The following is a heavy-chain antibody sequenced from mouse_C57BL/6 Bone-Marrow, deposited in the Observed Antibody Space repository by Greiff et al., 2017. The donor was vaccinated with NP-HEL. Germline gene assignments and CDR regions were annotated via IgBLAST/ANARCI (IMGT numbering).Heavy chain of an antibody. CDR1: GFTFSDFY. D-gene: IGHD4-1*01. CDR2: SRNKANDYTT. Sequence: EVKLMESGGGLVQSGRSLRLSCATSGFTFSDFYMEWVRQAPGKGLEWIAASRNKANDYTTEYSASVKGRFIVSRDTSQSILYLQMNALRAEDTAIYYCARDAELGRGCAYWGQGTLVTVSA. CDR3: ARDAELGRGCAY. V-gene: IGHV7-1*01. J-gene: IGHJ3*01.